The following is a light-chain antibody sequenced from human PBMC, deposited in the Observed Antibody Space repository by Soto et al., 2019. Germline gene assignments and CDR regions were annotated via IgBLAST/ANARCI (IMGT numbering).Light chain of an antibody. Sequence: EIVLTQSPGTLSLSPGERATLSCRASQSVTNSYLAWYKQKRGQAPSLLIYGASSRATGIPDRFSGSGSGTDFTLTISRLEPEDFAVYYCQQYGRSPTTFGQGTKVDIK. V-gene: IGKV3-20*01. CDR1: QSVTNSY. CDR3: QQYGRSPTT. CDR2: GAS. J-gene: IGKJ1*01.